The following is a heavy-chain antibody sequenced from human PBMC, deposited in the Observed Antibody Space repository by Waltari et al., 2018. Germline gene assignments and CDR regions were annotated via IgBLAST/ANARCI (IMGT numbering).Heavy chain of an antibody. Sequence: QLQLQESGPRLVKPSETLSLTCTVSGVSISSSPYFWAWIRQAPGRGLEWIGSVSFGGNTFYSPSLKSRVTVSADTSKNQVSLNLTSVTAADTAVYFCSGQERLGPGNYWYFHLWGRGTLVTVSS. CDR2: VSFGGNT. V-gene: IGHV4-39*01. D-gene: IGHD1-1*01. J-gene: IGHJ2*01. CDR3: SGQERLGPGNYWYFHL. CDR1: GVSISSSPYF.